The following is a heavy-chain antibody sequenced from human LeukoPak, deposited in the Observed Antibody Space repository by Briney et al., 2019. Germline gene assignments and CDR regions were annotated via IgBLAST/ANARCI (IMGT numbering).Heavy chain of an antibody. J-gene: IGHJ2*01. CDR3: ARGGNHGDYWYFDL. CDR2: IKQDGSEK. D-gene: IGHD4-17*01. V-gene: IGHV3-7*01. CDR1: GFTFSTYG. Sequence: PVGSLRLSCVASGFTFSTYGMSWVRQAPGKGLEWVANIKQDGSEKYYVDSVKGRFTISRDNAETSLHLQMNSLRAEDTAVYYCARGGNHGDYWYFDLWGRGTLVTVSS.